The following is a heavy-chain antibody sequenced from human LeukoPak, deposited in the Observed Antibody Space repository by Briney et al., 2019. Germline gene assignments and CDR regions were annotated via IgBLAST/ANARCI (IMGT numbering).Heavy chain of an antibody. CDR1: GGSISSGGYY. CDR3: ARAPGIAAASYYYGMDV. CDR2: IYYSGST. Sequence: SETLSLTCTVSGGSISSGGYYWSWTRQHPGKGLEWIGYIYYSGSTYYNPSLKSRVTISVDTSKNQFSLKLSSVTAADTAVYYCARAPGIAAASYYYGMDVWGQGTTVTVSS. D-gene: IGHD6-13*01. V-gene: IGHV4-31*03. J-gene: IGHJ6*02.